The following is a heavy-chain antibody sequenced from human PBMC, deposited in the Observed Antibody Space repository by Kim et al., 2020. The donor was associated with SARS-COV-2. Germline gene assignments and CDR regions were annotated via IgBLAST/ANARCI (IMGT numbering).Heavy chain of an antibody. D-gene: IGHD3-16*01. V-gene: IGHV3-23*01. CDR3: AKSPPGSYAYFYYGMDD. Sequence: VKGRFTISRDNSKNPLYLQMNSLGAEDTAVYYCAKSPPGSYAYFYYGMDDWGQGTTVTVSS. J-gene: IGHJ6*02.